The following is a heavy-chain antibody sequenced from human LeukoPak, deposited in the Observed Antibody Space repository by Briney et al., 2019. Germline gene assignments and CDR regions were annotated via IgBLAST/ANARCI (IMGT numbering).Heavy chain of an antibody. V-gene: IGHV4-59*01. CDR1: GGSISSYY. CDR2: IYYSGST. D-gene: IGHD3-3*01. J-gene: IGHJ6*03. CDR3: ARDRYDFWSGSPLTGTSYYYYIDV. Sequence: PSETLSLTCTVSGGSISSYYWSWIRQPPGKGLEWIGYIYYSGSTNYNPSLKSRVTISVDTSKNQFSLKLSSVTAADTAVYYCARDRYDFWSGSPLTGTSYYYYIDVWGKGTTVTVSS.